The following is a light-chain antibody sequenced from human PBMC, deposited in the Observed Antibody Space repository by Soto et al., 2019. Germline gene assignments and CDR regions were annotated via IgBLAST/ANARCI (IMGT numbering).Light chain of an antibody. Sequence: EIVLTQSPATLAFSPGERATLSCRASQSVGSYLAWYQQKPGQAPRLLIYDASNRATDIPARFSGSGSGTDFTLTISSLEPEDFAVYYCQQRGNWPPITFGQGTRLEVK. J-gene: IGKJ5*01. CDR2: DAS. CDR3: QQRGNWPPIT. V-gene: IGKV3-11*01. CDR1: QSVGSY.